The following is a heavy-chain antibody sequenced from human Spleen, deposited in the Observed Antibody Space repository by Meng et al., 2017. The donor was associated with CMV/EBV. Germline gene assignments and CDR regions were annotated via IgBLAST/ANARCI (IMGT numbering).Heavy chain of an antibody. CDR3: TSGNGKSDCDY. CDR2: NLTITEGGAT. Sequence: CADSCFTVTNSYMNWVRQVPGKGLEWVSRNLTITEGGATDYVAPVKGRFTISRDDSENTVYLQMNSLRAEDTGVYYCTSGNGKSDCDYWGQGTLVTVSS. V-gene: IGHV3-15*07. CDR1: CFTVTNSY. J-gene: IGHJ4*02.